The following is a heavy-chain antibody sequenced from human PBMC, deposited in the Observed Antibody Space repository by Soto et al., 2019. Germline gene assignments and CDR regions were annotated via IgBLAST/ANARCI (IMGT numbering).Heavy chain of an antibody. CDR3: AQSIEGTPRFDP. CDR1: GFTFSIYG. J-gene: IGHJ5*02. V-gene: IGHV3-30*18. Sequence: GGSLRLSCAASGFTFSIYGMHWVRQAPGKGLEWVAVISYDGGQRYYADSVKGRFTISRDDSKNTLYLQMNSLRAEDTAVYYCAQSIEGTPRFDPWGQGTLVTVS. CDR2: ISYDGGQR. D-gene: IGHD1-1*01.